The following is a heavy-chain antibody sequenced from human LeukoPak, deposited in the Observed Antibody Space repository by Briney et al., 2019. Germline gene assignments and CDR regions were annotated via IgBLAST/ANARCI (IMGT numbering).Heavy chain of an antibody. CDR3: ARAERDSSGYYFYYYYGMDV. Sequence: GASVKVSCKASGYTFTSYGISWVRQAPGQGLEWMGWISAYNGNTNYAQKLQGRVTMTTDTSTSTAYMELRNLRSDDTAVYYCARAERDSSGYYFYYYYGMDVWGQGTTVTVSS. J-gene: IGHJ6*02. CDR2: ISAYNGNT. V-gene: IGHV1-18*01. CDR1: GYTFTSYG. D-gene: IGHD3-22*01.